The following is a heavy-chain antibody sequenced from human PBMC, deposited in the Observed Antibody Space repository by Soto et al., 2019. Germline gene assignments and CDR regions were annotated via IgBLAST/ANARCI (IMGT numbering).Heavy chain of an antibody. CDR1: GFTFRSYA. CDR3: SKPLTTLYFYYAMDV. Sequence: GGSLRLSCAASGFTFRSYAMTWVRQAPGKGLEWVSTISGSGDTTYYADSVKGRFTVSRDNSKNTLYLQMISLRADDTAVYYCSKPLTTLYFYYAMDVWGHGTSVTVSS. D-gene: IGHD4-4*01. CDR2: ISGSGDTT. V-gene: IGHV3-23*01. J-gene: IGHJ6*02.